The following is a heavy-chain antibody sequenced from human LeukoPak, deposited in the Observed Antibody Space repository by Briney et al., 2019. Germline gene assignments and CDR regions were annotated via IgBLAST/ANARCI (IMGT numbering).Heavy chain of an antibody. J-gene: IGHJ4*02. V-gene: IGHV4-59*01. CDR1: GGSISSYY. CDR3: ARSGESRIAARPVAFDY. CDR2: IYYSGST. Sequence: SETLSLTCTVSGGSISSYYWSWIRQPPGKGLEWIGYIYYSGSTNYNPSLKSRVTISVDTSKNQFSLKLSSVTAADTAVYYCARSGESRIAARPVAFDYWGQGTLVTVSS. D-gene: IGHD6-6*01.